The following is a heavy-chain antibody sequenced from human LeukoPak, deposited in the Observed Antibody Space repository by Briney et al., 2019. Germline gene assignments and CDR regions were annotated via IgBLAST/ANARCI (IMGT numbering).Heavy chain of an antibody. Sequence: GGSLRLSCAASGFTFSSYWMGWVRQAPGKGLEWVANIKQDGSEKYYVDSVKGRFTISRDNAKNSLYLQMNSLRAEDTAVYFCTREAAAGIDYWGQGTLVTVSS. D-gene: IGHD6-13*01. V-gene: IGHV3-7*01. CDR2: IKQDGSEK. CDR3: TREAAAGIDY. J-gene: IGHJ4*02. CDR1: GFTFSSYW.